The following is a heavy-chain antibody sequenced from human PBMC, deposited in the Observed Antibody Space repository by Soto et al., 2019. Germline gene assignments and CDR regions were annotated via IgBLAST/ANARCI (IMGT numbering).Heavy chain of an antibody. V-gene: IGHV4-39*01. CDR3: ASVGDRSSVDFDY. CDR1: GGSISSSSYY. CDR2: IYYSGST. J-gene: IGHJ4*02. D-gene: IGHD6-6*01. Sequence: SETLSLTCTVSGGSISSSSYYWGWIRQPPGKGLEWIGSIYYSGSTYYNPSLKSRVTISVDTSKNQFSLKLSSVTAADTAVYYCASVGDRSSVDFDYWGQGTLVTVSS.